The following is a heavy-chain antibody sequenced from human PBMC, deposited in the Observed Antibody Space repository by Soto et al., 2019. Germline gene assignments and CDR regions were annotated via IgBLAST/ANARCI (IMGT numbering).Heavy chain of an antibody. V-gene: IGHV4-59*01. D-gene: IGHD1-1*01. J-gene: IGHJ3*02. Sequence: SETLSLTCTVSGGPISSYYWSWIRQPPGKGLEWIGYIYYSGSTNYNPSLKSRVTISVDTSKNQFSLKLSSVTAADTAVYYCARSRRNWRVSVSNAFDIWGQGTMVTVSS. CDR2: IYYSGST. CDR3: ARSRRNWRVSVSNAFDI. CDR1: GGPISSYY.